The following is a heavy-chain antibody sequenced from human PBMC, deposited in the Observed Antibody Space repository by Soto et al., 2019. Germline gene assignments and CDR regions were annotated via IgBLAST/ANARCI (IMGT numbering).Heavy chain of an antibody. V-gene: IGHV3-23*01. D-gene: IGHD2-2*01. CDR2: ISGSGGST. CDR1: GFTFCSYA. Sequence: VQLLECGGGLVQPGGSLRHSCAASGFTFCSYAMSWVRQAPGKGLEWVSAISGSGGSTYYADSVKGRFTISRDNSKNTLYLQMNSLRAEDTAVYYCAKDGGALVPAALDYWGQGTLVTVSS. J-gene: IGHJ4*02. CDR3: AKDGGALVPAALDY.